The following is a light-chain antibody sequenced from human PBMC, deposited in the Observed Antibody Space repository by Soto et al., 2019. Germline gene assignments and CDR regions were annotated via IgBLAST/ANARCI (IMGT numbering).Light chain of an antibody. Sequence: DIQMTQSPSTLSASVGDRVTITCRASQSISSLLAWYQQKPGKAPKLLIYKASSLESGVPSGFSGSGSGTEFTLTISSLQPDDFATYYCQQYSTYPWTFAQGTKVEIK. CDR2: KAS. CDR1: QSISSL. CDR3: QQYSTYPWT. V-gene: IGKV1-5*03. J-gene: IGKJ1*01.